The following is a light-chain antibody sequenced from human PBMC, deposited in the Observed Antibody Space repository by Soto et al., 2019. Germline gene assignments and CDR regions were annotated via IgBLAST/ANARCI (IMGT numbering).Light chain of an antibody. CDR3: LQAKSFPLT. Sequence: DIQLTQSPSSVPASVGDRVTITCRASQGINNWLAWYQQKPGKAPRLLIYTTSILQSGVPSRFSGGASGTDFTLTISDLQPEDFATYYCLQAKSFPLTCGQGTKVDIK. CDR2: TTS. J-gene: IGKJ1*01. CDR1: QGINNW. V-gene: IGKV1-12*01.